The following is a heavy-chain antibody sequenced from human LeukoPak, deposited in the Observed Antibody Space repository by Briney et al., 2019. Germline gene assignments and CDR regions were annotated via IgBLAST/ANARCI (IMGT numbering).Heavy chain of an antibody. CDR2: FDPKEGER. Sequence: ASVKVSCKVSGDTLTELSMHWVRQAPGKGLEWMGGFDPKEGERVYAQNFQGRFTMTEDTSSGTAYMELNSLRSEDTAVYYCTTREIVVEPVQTSMVRGVLWRSDFWGHGTLVTVSS. V-gene: IGHV1-24*01. J-gene: IGHJ4*01. D-gene: IGHD3-10*01. CDR3: TTREIVVEPVQTSMVRGVLWRSDF. CDR1: GDTLTELS.